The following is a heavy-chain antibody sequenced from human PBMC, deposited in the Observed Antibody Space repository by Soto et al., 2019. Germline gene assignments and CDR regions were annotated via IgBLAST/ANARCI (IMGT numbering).Heavy chain of an antibody. CDR3: ARGIFTSSIAVAGPVGWFDP. Sequence: KPGGSLRLSCAASGFTFSSYSMNWVRQAPGKGLEWVSSISSSSSYIYYADSVKGRFTISRDNAKNSLYLQMNSLRAEDTAVYYCARGIFTSSIAVAGPVGWFDPWGQGTLVTVSS. J-gene: IGHJ5*02. CDR2: ISSSSSYI. V-gene: IGHV3-21*01. D-gene: IGHD6-19*01. CDR1: GFTFSSYS.